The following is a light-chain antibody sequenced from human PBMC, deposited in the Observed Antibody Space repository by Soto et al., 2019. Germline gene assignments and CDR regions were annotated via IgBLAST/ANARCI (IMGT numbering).Light chain of an antibody. CDR2: EVT. CDR3: CSYTTSSTRV. Sequence: QSALTRPASVSGSPGQSIAISCTGSSSDVGFYNYVSWYQQHPGKVPKLIIYEVTNRPSGVSNRFSGSKSGNTASLTISGLQAEDEADYYCCSYTTSSTRVFGSGTKLTVL. CDR1: SSDVGFYNY. J-gene: IGLJ1*01. V-gene: IGLV2-14*01.